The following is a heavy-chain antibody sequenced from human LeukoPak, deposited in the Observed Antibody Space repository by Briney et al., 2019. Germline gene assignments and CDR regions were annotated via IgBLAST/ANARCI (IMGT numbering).Heavy chain of an antibody. V-gene: IGHV3-23*01. CDR1: GLSFSSFA. CDR3: ARASWVSTTGAVR. J-gene: IGHJ4*02. Sequence: GGSLRLSCAASGLSFSSFAMSWVRQGPARGLEWVSSIRGNGDTFYADSVKGRFTLYSDSSRNTVYFQLNNLRVEDTAIYYCARASWVSTTGAVRWGQGTLVTVSS. CDR2: IRGNGDT. D-gene: IGHD1-14*01.